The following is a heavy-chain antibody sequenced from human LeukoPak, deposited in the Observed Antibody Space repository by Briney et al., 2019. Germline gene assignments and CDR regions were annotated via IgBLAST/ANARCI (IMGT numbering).Heavy chain of an antibody. D-gene: IGHD3-16*02. CDR3: ASDLLYPETTEFDY. CDR2: INACNGNT. CDR1: GYTFTSYG. V-gene: IGHV1-18*01. Sequence: AAVKVSRKAAGYTFTSYGFSWVRQAPAQGLEWMGGINACNGNTNYAHTVQGRVTITTGTSTSTAYMERRSMRSDDAAVYYCASDLLYPETTEFDYWGQGTLVTVSS. J-gene: IGHJ4*02.